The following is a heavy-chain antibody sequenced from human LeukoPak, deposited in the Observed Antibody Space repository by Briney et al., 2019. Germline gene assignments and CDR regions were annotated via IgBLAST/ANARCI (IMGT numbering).Heavy chain of an antibody. CDR2: ISTSSSYI. CDR3: ARVHDFWSWDP. J-gene: IGHJ5*02. Sequence: PGGSLRLSCAASGFTFSSYSMNWVRQAPGKGLEWVSSISTSSSYIYYADSVKGRFTISRNNAKNSLYLQMNSLRAEDTAVYYCARVHDFWSWDPWGQGTLVTVSS. D-gene: IGHD3-3*01. CDR1: GFTFSSYS. V-gene: IGHV3-21*01.